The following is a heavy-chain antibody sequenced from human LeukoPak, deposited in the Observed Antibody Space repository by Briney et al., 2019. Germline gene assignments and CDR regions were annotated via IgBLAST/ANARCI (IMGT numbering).Heavy chain of an antibody. Sequence: SETLSLTCTVSGGSISSYYWSWIRQPPGKGLEWIGYIYTSGSTNYNPSLKSRVTISVDTSKNQFSLKLSSVTAADTAVYYCARGGGCSSTSCYLFDYWGQGTLVTVSS. CDR1: GGSISSYY. V-gene: IGHV4-4*09. CDR2: IYTSGST. J-gene: IGHJ4*02. D-gene: IGHD2-2*01. CDR3: ARGGGCSSTSCYLFDY.